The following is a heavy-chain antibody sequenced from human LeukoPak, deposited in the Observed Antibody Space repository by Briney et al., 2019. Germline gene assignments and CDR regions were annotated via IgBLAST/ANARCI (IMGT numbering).Heavy chain of an antibody. CDR1: GYTFTGYY. CDR3: ARDGWNAENLGNAFDI. CDR2: INPNSGGT. V-gene: IGHV1-2*02. Sequence: GASVKVSCKASGYTFTGYYMHWVRQAPGQGLEWMGWINPNSGGTNYAQKLQGRVTMTTDTSTSTAYMELRSLRSDDTAVYYCARDGWNAENLGNAFDIWGQGTMVTVSS. D-gene: IGHD1-1*01. J-gene: IGHJ3*02.